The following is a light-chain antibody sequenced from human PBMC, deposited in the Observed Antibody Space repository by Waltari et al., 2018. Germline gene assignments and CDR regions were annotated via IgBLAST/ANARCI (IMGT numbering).Light chain of an antibody. CDR2: GAS. Sequence: EVVLTHSPGTLSLSPGERATLSCRASPSVSRSRIAWYLHRPGQAPRLLIYGASGRATGIPDRFSGSGSGTDFSLTISRVEPEDFAVYYCQQFGSSVMYTFGQGTKLEIK. J-gene: IGKJ2*01. CDR1: PSVSRSR. CDR3: QQFGSSVMYT. V-gene: IGKV3-20*01.